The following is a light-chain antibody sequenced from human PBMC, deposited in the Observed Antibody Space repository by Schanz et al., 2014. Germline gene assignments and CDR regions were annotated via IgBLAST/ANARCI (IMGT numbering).Light chain of an antibody. J-gene: IGLJ3*02. CDR1: SSDVWSNNI. V-gene: IGLV2-23*01. Sequence: QSALTQPASVSGSPGQSITISCTGTSSDVWSNNIVSWYQQHPGKAPKLMIYEGTKRPLGVSNRFSGSKSGNTASLTISGLQAEDEADYYCCSYAGLSSWVFGGGTKLTV. CDR3: CSYAGLSSWV. CDR2: EGT.